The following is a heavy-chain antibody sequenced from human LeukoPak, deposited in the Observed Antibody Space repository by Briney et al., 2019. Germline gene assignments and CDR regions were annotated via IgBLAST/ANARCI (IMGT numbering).Heavy chain of an antibody. CDR2: IIPIFGTA. CDR3: ARLRPTHNPEVQWLAPFDY. J-gene: IGHJ4*02. D-gene: IGHD6-19*01. Sequence: SVKVSCKASGGTFSNYAISWVRQAPGQGLEWMGGIIPIFGTANYAQKFQGRVTITADQSTSTAYMELSSLRSEDTAVYYCARLRPTHNPEVQWLAPFDYWGQGTLVTVSS. V-gene: IGHV1-69*01. CDR1: GGTFSNYA.